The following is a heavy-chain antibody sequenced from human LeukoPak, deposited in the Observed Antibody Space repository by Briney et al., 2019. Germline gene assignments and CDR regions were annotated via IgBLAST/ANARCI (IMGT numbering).Heavy chain of an antibody. CDR3: AKRFGSYSPAFDI. Sequence: GGSLRLSCAASGFTFSSYAMSWVRQAPGKRLEWVSAISGSGGSTYYADSAKGRFTISRDNSKNTLYLQMNSLRAEDTAVYYCAKRFGSYSPAFDIWGQGTMVTVSS. V-gene: IGHV3-23*01. CDR2: ISGSGGST. CDR1: GFTFSSYA. D-gene: IGHD2-15*01. J-gene: IGHJ3*02.